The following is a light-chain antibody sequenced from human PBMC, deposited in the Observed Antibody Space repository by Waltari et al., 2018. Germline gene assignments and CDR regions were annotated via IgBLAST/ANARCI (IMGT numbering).Light chain of an antibody. CDR1: PSVGSSY. J-gene: IGKJ4*01. CDR2: DAS. Sequence: EVVLTQSPGTLSLSPGERATLSCRASPSVGSSYLAWYQQKPGQAPRLLIYDASSRATGIPDRFSGSGSGTDFTLIISRLEPEDFAVYYCQHFGSSHSFGGGTKVEIK. CDR3: QHFGSSHS. V-gene: IGKV3-20*01.